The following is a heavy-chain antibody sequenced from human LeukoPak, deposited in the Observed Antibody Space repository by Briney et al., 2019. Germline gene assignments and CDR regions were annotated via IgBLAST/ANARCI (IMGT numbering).Heavy chain of an antibody. CDR3: ASTDGDGYNPSHFDY. CDR1: GGTFSSYA. D-gene: IGHD5-24*01. J-gene: IGHJ4*02. Sequence: SVKVSCKASGGTFSSYAISWVRQAPGQGLEWMGGIIPIFGTANYAQKFQDRVTITADESTSTAYMELSSLRSEDTAVYHCASTDGDGYNPSHFDYWGQGTLVTVSS. V-gene: IGHV1-69*13. CDR2: IIPIFGTA.